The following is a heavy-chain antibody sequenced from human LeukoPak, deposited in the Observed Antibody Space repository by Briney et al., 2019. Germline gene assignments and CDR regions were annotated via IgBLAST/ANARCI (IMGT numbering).Heavy chain of an antibody. CDR2: IIPILGIA. D-gene: IGHD5-12*01. CDR1: GGTFSSYA. J-gene: IGHJ6*02. CDR3: ARALERIVATDYGMDV. Sequence: SVKVSCKASGGTFSSYAISWVRQAPGQGLEWMGRIIPILGIANYAQKFQGRVTITADKSTSTAYMELSSLRSEDTAVYYCARALERIVATDYGMDVWGHGTTVTVSS. V-gene: IGHV1-69*04.